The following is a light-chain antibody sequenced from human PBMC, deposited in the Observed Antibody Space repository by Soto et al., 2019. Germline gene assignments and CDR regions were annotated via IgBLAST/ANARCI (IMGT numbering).Light chain of an antibody. CDR2: GAS. CDR1: QGISRS. Sequence: DIQMTQSPSSLSASVGDTVTITCRASQGISRSLAWYQQKAGKVPDLLIYGASTLQSVVPSHFSGSGSGTDFTLTISSLQPEDGATYYCQEYHSPPFTFGPGTKVEMK. V-gene: IGKV1-27*01. CDR3: QEYHSPPFT. J-gene: IGKJ3*01.